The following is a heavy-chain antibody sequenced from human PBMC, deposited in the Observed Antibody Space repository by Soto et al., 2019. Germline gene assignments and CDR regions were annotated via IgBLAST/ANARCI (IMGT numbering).Heavy chain of an antibody. Sequence: SETLSLTCTVSGGSISSGGYYWSWIRQHPGKGLEWIGYIYYSGSTYYNPSLKSRVTISVDTSKNQFSLKLSSVTAADTAVYYCARDVRGVTEGGYYYYYGMDVWGQGTTVTVSS. CDR2: IYYSGST. V-gene: IGHV4-31*03. D-gene: IGHD3-10*02. J-gene: IGHJ6*02. CDR3: ARDVRGVTEGGYYYYYGMDV. CDR1: GGSISSGGYY.